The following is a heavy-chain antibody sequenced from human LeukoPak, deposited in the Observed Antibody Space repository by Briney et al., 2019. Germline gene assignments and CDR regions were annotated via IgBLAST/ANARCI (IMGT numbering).Heavy chain of an antibody. V-gene: IGHV3-30*04. CDR1: GFTFTNYP. J-gene: IGHJ4*02. CDR3: ARNPVMRDYDDY. D-gene: IGHD4-17*01. CDR2: ISYDGSSK. Sequence: GGSLRLSCAASGFTFTNYPIHWVRQAPGKGLEWVTVISYDGSSKYYADSVKGRFSISRDNAKNSLYLQMSSLRAEDTAMYYCARNPVMRDYDDYWGQGTLVTVSS.